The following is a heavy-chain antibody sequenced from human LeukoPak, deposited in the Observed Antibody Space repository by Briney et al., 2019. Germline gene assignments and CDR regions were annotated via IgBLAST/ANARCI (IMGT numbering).Heavy chain of an antibody. V-gene: IGHV3-30*18. CDR1: ELTFSNYG. J-gene: IGHJ4*02. CDR2: ISYDGTNK. Sequence: PGGSLRLSCAASELTFSNYGMHWVRQAPGKGLEWVAVISYDGTNKYYADSVKGRFTISRDNPSNTLYLQMNSLRAEDTAVYYCAKGYSGPHYWGQGALVTVSS. CDR3: AKGYSGPHY. D-gene: IGHD5-12*01.